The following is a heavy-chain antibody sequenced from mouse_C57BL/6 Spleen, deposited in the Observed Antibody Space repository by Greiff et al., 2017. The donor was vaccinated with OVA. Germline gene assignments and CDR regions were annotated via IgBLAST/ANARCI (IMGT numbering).Heavy chain of an antibody. V-gene: IGHV10-1*01. D-gene: IGHD1-1*01. CDR3: VRHLDYYGTAMDY. Sequence: EVKLVESGGGLVQPKGSLKLSCAASGFSFNTYAMNWVRQAPGKGLEWVARIRSKSNNYATYYADSVKDRFTISRDDSESMLYLQMNNLKTEDTAMYYCVRHLDYYGTAMDYWGQGTSVTVSS. J-gene: IGHJ4*01. CDR1: GFSFNTYA. CDR2: IRSKSNNYAT.